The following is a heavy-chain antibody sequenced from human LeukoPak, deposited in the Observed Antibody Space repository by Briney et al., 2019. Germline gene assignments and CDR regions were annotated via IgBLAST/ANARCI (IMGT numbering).Heavy chain of an antibody. J-gene: IGHJ6*02. CDR3: ARHASWYYYYYGMDV. CDR2: IYYSGST. CDR1: GGSISSYY. D-gene: IGHD2-15*01. Sequence: SETLSLTCTVSGGSISSYYWSWIRQPPGKGLEWIGYIYYSGSTNYNPSLKSRVTISVDTSKNQFSLKLSSVTAADTAVYYCARHASWYYYYYGMDVWGQGTTVTVSS. V-gene: IGHV4-59*08.